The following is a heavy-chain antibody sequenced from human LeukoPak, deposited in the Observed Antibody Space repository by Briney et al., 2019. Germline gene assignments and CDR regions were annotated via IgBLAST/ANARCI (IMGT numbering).Heavy chain of an antibody. CDR2: ISSSSSSYI. CDR1: GFTFSSYS. CDR3: ARLVGGSYAFDI. D-gene: IGHD3-10*01. V-gene: IGHV3-21*01. J-gene: IGHJ3*02. Sequence: PGGSLRLSCAASGFTFSSYSMNWVRQAPGKGLEWVSSISSSSSSYIYYADSVKGRFTISRDNAKNSLYLQMNSLRAEDTAVYYCARLVGGSYAFDIWGQGTMVTVSS.